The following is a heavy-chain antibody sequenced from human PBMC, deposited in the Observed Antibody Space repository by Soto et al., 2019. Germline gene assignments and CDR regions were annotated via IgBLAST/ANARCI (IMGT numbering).Heavy chain of an antibody. CDR2: IYYSGST. D-gene: IGHD3-10*01. CDR1: GGSISSGGYY. Sequence: TLSLTCTVSGGSISSGGYYWSWIRQHPGKGLEWIGYIYYSGSTYYNPSLKSRVTISVDTSKNQFSLKLSSVTAADTAVYYCARDVTWFGELWFGMDVWGQGTTVTVSS. CDR3: ARDVTWFGELWFGMDV. V-gene: IGHV4-31*03. J-gene: IGHJ6*02.